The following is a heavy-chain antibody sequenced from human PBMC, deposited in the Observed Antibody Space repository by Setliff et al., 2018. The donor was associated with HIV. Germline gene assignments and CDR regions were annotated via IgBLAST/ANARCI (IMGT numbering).Heavy chain of an antibody. CDR3: ARGVVVAATRWFDP. J-gene: IGHJ5*02. CDR2: IYYSGFT. V-gene: IGHV4-59*01. CDR1: GGSISYYY. Sequence: SETLSLTCTVSGGSISYYYWSWIRQPPGKGLEWIGYIYYSGFTNHNPSLKSRVTISVDTSKNQFSLKLSSVTAADTAVYYCARGVVVAATRWFDPWGQGTLVTVSS. D-gene: IGHD2-15*01.